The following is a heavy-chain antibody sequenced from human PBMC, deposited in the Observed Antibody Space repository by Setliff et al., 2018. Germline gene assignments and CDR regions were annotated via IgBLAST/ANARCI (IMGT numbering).Heavy chain of an antibody. CDR1: GGAFTYYY. J-gene: IGHJ6*03. CDR3: ARALGFDPVYHYYVDV. Sequence: SETLSLTCAASGGAFTYYYWTWIRQSPAKGLEWIGGITHTGSTGSTRYNPSLMSRVTMSIDTSKNQFSLNLSSVTAADRAVYYCARALGFDPVYHYYVDVWGKGTTVTVSS. CDR2: ITHTGSTGST. D-gene: IGHD3-10*01. V-gene: IGHV4-34*01.